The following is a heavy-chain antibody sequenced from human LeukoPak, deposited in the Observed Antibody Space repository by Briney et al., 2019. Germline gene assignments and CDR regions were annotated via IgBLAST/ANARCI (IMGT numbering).Heavy chain of an antibody. V-gene: IGHV1-18*04. CDR3: ARDVTTVSKNWFAP. J-gene: IGHJ5*02. D-gene: IGHD4-11*01. CDR1: ANTFTTYH. Sequence: GGSVNVSCKASANTFTTYHLHWVRQAPGQGGEWMGWISAYNGNTNYAQKLQGRVTMTTDTSTSTAYMEPRSLRSDDTGVYYCARDVTTVSKNWFAPWGKGTLVTVSS. CDR2: ISAYNGNT.